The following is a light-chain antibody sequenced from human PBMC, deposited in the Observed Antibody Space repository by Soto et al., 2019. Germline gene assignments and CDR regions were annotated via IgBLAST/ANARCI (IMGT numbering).Light chain of an antibody. CDR3: QQSYSTPIT. CDR2: ASS. J-gene: IGKJ5*01. CDR1: QSISSY. Sequence: DSQMTQSPSSLSASLGDRVTITCRASQSISSYLNWYQQKPGKAPKLLIYASSSLESGVPSRFSGSGSGTDFPPTISTLQPEDFATYYCQQSYSTPITFGQGRRLEI. V-gene: IGKV1-39*01.